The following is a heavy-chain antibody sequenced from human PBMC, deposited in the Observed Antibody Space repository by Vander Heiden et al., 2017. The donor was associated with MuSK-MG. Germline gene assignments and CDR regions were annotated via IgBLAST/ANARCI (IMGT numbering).Heavy chain of an antibody. CDR1: DLPFGDYT. J-gene: IGHJ6*02. D-gene: IGHD6-6*01. V-gene: IGHV3-9*01. Sequence: EVQLVESGGGLVQPGRSLRLSCVASDLPFGDYTMYWVRQAPGKGLEWVSGISWNGGSIGYADSVKGRFTISRDNAKNSLYLQMNSLRAEDTALYYCAKDSSSSSYYYYYGMDVWGQGTTVTVSS. CDR3: AKDSSSSSYYYYYGMDV. CDR2: ISWNGGSI.